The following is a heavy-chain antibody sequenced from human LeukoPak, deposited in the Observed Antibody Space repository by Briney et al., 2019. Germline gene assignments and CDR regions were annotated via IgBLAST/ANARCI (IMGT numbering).Heavy chain of an antibody. CDR1: GGSFSGYY. V-gene: IGHV4-34*01. J-gene: IGHJ4*02. CDR2: INHSGST. Sequence: SETLSLTCAVYGGSFSGYYWSWIRQPPGKGLEWIGEINHSGSTNYNPSLKSRVTISVDTSKNQFSLKLSSVTAADTAVYYCARLGDSSGYYRYWGQGTLVTVSS. D-gene: IGHD3-22*01. CDR3: ARLGDSSGYYRY.